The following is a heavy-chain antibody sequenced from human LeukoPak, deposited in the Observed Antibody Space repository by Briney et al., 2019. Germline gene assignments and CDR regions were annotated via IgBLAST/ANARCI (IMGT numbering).Heavy chain of an antibody. CDR2: ISGSGGST. CDR3: AKRNYDFWSGYYRRAENHFDY. Sequence: PGGSLRLSCAASGFTFSSYAMSWARQAPGKGLEWVSAISGSGGSTYYADSVKGRFTISRDNSKNTLYLQMNSLRAEDTAVYYCAKRNYDFWSGYYRRAENHFDYWGQGTLVTVSS. V-gene: IGHV3-23*01. CDR1: GFTFSSYA. J-gene: IGHJ4*02. D-gene: IGHD3-3*01.